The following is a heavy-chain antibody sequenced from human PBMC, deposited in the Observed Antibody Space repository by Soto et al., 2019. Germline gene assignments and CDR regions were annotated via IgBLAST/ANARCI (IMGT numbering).Heavy chain of an antibody. CDR1: GYRFTSYW. Sequence: GEALKSSCKGSGYRFTSYWIGCVRPMPGKGLEWMGIIYPGDSDTRYSPSFQGQVTISADKSISTAYLQWSSLKASDTAMYYCARQGQQLEDYYYYGMDVWGHGTTVTVSS. J-gene: IGHJ6*02. D-gene: IGHD6-13*01. V-gene: IGHV5-51*01. CDR2: IYPGDSDT. CDR3: ARQGQQLEDYYYYGMDV.